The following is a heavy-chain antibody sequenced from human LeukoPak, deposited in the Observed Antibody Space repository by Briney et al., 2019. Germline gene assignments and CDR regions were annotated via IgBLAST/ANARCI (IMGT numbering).Heavy chain of an antibody. CDR1: GFTFSSYW. CDR3: ASHLAPASFDY. CDR2: IKQDGSEK. J-gene: IGHJ4*02. Sequence: GSLRLSCAASGFTFSSYWMSWVRQAPGKGLEWVANIKQDGSEKYYVDSVKGRFTISRDNAKNSLYLQMNSLRAEDTAVYYCASHLAPASFDYWGQGTLVTVSS. V-gene: IGHV3-7*01. D-gene: IGHD3-3*02.